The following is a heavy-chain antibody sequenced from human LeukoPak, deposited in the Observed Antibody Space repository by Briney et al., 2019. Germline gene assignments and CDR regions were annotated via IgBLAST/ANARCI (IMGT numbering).Heavy chain of an antibody. CDR3: VYSTLTN. V-gene: IGHV3-48*03. CDR2: INSSNSI. D-gene: IGHD2-15*01. J-gene: IGHJ4*02. CDR1: GFTVSSSE. Sequence: PGGSLRLSCAASGFTVSSSEMNWVRQAPGKGLEWVSYINSSNSIYYADSVKGRFTISRDNAKNSLYLQMNSLSAEDTAVYYCVYSTLTNWGQGTLVTVSS.